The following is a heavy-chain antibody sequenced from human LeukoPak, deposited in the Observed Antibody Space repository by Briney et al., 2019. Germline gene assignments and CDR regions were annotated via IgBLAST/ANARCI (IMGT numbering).Heavy chain of an antibody. J-gene: IGHJ4*02. D-gene: IGHD5-18*01. CDR1: GFTFGDYA. V-gene: IGHV3-49*04. CDR2: IRNKAYGETP. Sequence: TGGSLRLSCTPSGFTFGDYAMSWVRQAPGEGLEWVGFIRNKAYGETPEYAASVKGRFTISRDDSKSIAYLQMNSLTTEDTAVYYCTRGNTYGIYWGQGTLVTVSS. CDR3: TRGNTYGIY.